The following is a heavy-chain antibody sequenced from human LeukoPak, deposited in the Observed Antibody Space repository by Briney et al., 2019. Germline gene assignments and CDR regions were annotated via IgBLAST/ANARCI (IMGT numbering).Heavy chain of an antibody. V-gene: IGHV4-59*11. J-gene: IGHJ3*02. Sequence: SETLSLTCAVSGDSFSSHYWTWIRQSPGTGLEWIGYISHIGRTNYNPSLKSRVTISIDTSKDQFSLKLRSVTAADTAVYYCARDLVTVTKGFDIWGQGTMVSVSS. CDR2: ISHIGRT. CDR1: GDSFSSHY. CDR3: ARDLVTVTKGFDI. D-gene: IGHD4-17*01.